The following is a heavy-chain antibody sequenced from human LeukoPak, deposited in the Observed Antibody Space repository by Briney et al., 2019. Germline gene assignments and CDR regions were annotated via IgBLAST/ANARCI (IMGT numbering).Heavy chain of an antibody. CDR2: IWYDGINK. Sequence: GGSLRLSCAASGFTFSSYGIHWVRQAPGKGLEWVAVIWYDGINKYYADSVKGRFTISRDNSKNTLYLQMNNLRAEDTAVYYCAKDWALRAAGSFDYWGQGTLVTVSS. CDR3: AKDWALRAAGSFDY. V-gene: IGHV3-33*06. CDR1: GFTFSSYG. D-gene: IGHD6-13*01. J-gene: IGHJ4*02.